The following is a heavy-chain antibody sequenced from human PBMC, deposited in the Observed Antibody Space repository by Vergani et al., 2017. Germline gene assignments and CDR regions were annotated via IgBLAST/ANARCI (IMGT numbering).Heavy chain of an antibody. CDR3: ASGYSSYGYYYYYYMDV. CDR1: GGTFSSYA. CDR2: IIPIFGTA. Sequence: QVQLVQSGAEVKKPGSSVKVSCKASGGTFSSYAISWVRQAPGQGLEWMGGIIPIFGTANYAQKFQGRVTITADESTSTAYMELSSLRSEDTAVYYCASGYSSYGYYYYYYMDVWGKGTTVTVSS. D-gene: IGHD4-11*01. V-gene: IGHV1-69*01. J-gene: IGHJ6*03.